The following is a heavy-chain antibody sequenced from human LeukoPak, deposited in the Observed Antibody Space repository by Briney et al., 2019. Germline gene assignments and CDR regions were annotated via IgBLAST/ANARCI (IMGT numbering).Heavy chain of an antibody. CDR1: GYTFTSHG. J-gene: IGHJ4*02. CDR3: ARGVAVAGTGGSY. Sequence: ASVKVSCKASGYTFTSHGISWVRQAPGQRLEWMGWISAYNGHTKYAQKLQGRVTMTTDTSTSTAYMGLRSLRSDDTAVYYCARGVAVAGTGGSYWGQGTLVTVSS. D-gene: IGHD6-19*01. CDR2: ISAYNGHT. V-gene: IGHV1-18*01.